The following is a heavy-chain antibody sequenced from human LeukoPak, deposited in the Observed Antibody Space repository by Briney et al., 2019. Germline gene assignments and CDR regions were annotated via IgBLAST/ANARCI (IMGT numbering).Heavy chain of an antibody. CDR2: ISYSGRDK. CDR1: GFTFGAYA. V-gene: IGHV3-21*01. Sequence: GGSLRLSCAASGFTFGAYAMNWVRQEAGKGLEWVSSISYSGRDKFYADSVKGRFTISRDNAKNSLYLQMNSLRAEGTAVYYCAREGQYSSSWRDAFDIWGQGTMVTVSS. D-gene: IGHD6-13*01. J-gene: IGHJ3*02. CDR3: AREGQYSSSWRDAFDI.